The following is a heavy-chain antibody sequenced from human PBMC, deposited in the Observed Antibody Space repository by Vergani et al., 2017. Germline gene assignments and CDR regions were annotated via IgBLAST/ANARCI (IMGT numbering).Heavy chain of an antibody. D-gene: IGHD3-22*01. V-gene: IGHV3-23*01. CDR2: ISGSGGST. CDR3: AKDRHYYDSSGYYTGRFDP. Sequence: EVQLLESGGGLVQPGGSLRLSCAASGFTFSSYAMSWVRQAPGKGLEWVSAISGSGGSTYYADSVKGRFTISRDNSKNTLYLQMNSLRADDTAVYYCAKDRHYYDSSGYYTGRFDPWGQGTLVTVSS. CDR1: GFTFSSYA. J-gene: IGHJ5*02.